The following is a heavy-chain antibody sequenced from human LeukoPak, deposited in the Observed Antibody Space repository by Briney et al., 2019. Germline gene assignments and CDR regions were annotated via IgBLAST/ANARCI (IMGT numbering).Heavy chain of an antibody. V-gene: IGHV3-23*01. CDR1: GFTFSSYA. CDR3: AKDPRNWSSGYYPSYFDY. J-gene: IGHJ4*02. Sequence: GGSLRLSCAASGFTFSSYAMSWVRQAPGKRLEWVSAITGSGDITYYADSVKGRVTISRDNSKNTLYLQMNSLSAEDTAVYYCAKDPRNWSSGYYPSYFDYWGQGTLVTVYS. CDR2: ITGSGDIT. D-gene: IGHD3-22*01.